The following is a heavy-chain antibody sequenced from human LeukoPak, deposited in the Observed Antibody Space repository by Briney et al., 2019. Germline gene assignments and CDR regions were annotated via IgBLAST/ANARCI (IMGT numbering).Heavy chain of an antibody. Sequence: SETLSLTCTVSSGSISSYYWNWIRQPPGKGLEWIGYIYYSGSTYYNPSLKSRVTISVDTSKNQFSLKLSSVTAADTAVYYCHSPRSNYYYGMGVWGQGTTVTVSS. CDR3: HSPRSNYYYGMGV. J-gene: IGHJ6*02. CDR1: SGSISSYY. V-gene: IGHV4-59*08. D-gene: IGHD5-18*01. CDR2: IYYSGST.